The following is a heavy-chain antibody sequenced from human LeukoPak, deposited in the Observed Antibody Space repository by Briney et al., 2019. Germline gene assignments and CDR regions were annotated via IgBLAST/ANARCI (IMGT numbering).Heavy chain of an antibody. J-gene: IGHJ6*04. CDR3: ARDLRCGSTSCYHYYGMDV. D-gene: IGHD2-2*01. V-gene: IGHV3-11*06. CDR1: GFTFSDYY. Sequence: GGSLRLSCAASGFTFSDYYMSWIRQAPGKGLEWVSYISSSSSYTNYADSVKGRFTISRDNAKNSLYLQMNSLRAEDTAVYYCARDLRCGSTSCYHYYGMDVWGKGTTVTVSS. CDR2: ISSSSSYT.